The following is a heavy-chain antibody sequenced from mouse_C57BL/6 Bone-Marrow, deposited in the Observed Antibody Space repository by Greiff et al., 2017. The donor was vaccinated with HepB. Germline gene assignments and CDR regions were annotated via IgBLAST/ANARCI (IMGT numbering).Heavy chain of an antibody. J-gene: IGHJ3*01. CDR3: ARRDGYYEAY. CDR1: GFTFSSYG. D-gene: IGHD2-3*01. CDR2: ISSGGSYT. Sequence: EVMLVESGGDLVKPGGSLKLSCAASGFTFSSYGMSWVRQTPDKRLEWVATISSGGSYTYYPDSVKGRFTISTDNAKNTLYLQMSSLKSEDTAMYYCARRDGYYEAYWGQGTLVTVSA. V-gene: IGHV5-6*02.